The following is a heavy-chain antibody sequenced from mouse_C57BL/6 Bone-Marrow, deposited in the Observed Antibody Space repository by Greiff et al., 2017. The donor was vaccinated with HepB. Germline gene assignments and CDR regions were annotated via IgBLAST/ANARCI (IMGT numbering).Heavy chain of an antibody. CDR1: GYTFTSYW. CDR3: APFITTVVEENYFDY. V-gene: IGHV1-64*01. Sequence: QVQLQQPGAELVKPGASVKLSCKASGYTFTSYWMHWVKQRPGQGLEWIGMIHPNSGSTNYNEKLKSKATLTVDKSSSTAYMQLSSLTSEDSAVYYCAPFITTVVEENYFDYWGQGTTLTVSS. D-gene: IGHD1-1*01. CDR2: IHPNSGST. J-gene: IGHJ2*01.